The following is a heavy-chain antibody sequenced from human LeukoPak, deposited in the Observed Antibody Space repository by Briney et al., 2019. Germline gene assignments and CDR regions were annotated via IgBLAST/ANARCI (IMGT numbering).Heavy chain of an antibody. J-gene: IGHJ6*03. D-gene: IGHD3-10*01. Sequence: SETLSLTCTVSGYSISSSYYWSWIRLPPGKGLGWIGYIFYSGRTNYNTSLKSRVTISVDTSKNQCSLKLSSVTGADTAVYYCARVLRGSGQKRYYYYYMDVCGKGTTVTISS. CDR2: IFYSGRT. CDR1: GYSISSSYY. V-gene: IGHV4-61*01. CDR3: ARVLRGSGQKRYYYYYMDV.